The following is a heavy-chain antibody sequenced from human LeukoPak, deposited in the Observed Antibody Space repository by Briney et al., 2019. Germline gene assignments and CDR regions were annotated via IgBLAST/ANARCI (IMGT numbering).Heavy chain of an antibody. CDR3: ARGGRLRLGELSLFDY. V-gene: IGHV4-34*01. Sequence: SETLSLTCAVYGGSFSGYYWSWIRQPPGKGLEWIGEINHSGSTNYNPSLKSRVTISVDTSKNQFSLKLSSVTAADTAVYYCARGGRLRLGELSLFDYWGQGTLVTVSS. CDR2: INHSGST. D-gene: IGHD3-16*02. CDR1: GGSFSGYY. J-gene: IGHJ4*02.